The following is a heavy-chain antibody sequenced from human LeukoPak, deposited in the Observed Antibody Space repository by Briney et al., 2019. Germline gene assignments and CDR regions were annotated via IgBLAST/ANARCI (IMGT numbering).Heavy chain of an antibody. D-gene: IGHD3-22*01. V-gene: IGHV3-72*01. CDR3: ARGSDTRGYYYPNY. CDR2: TRNKAKSYTT. CDR1: GFTFSDHY. J-gene: IGHJ4*02. Sequence: GGSLRLSCAASGFTFSDHYMDWVRQAPGKGLGWVGRTRNKAKSYTTEYAASVKGRFTISRDDSKNSLYLQMNSLKTEDTAVYYCARGSDTRGYYYPNYWGQGTLVTVSS.